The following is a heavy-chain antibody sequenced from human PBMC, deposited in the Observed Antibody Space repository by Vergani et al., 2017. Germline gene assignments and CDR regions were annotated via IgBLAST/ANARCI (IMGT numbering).Heavy chain of an antibody. J-gene: IGHJ4*02. CDR2: IYYSGST. CDR1: GGSISSYY. Sequence: QVQLQESGPGLVKPSETLSLTCTVSGGSISSYYWSWIRQPPGKGLEWIGYIYYSGSTNYNPSLKSRVTISVDTSKNQFSLKLSSVTAADTAVYYCARDRGGLGYFDYWGQGTQVTVSS. D-gene: IGHD4-23*01. CDR3: ARDRGGLGYFDY. V-gene: IGHV4-59*01.